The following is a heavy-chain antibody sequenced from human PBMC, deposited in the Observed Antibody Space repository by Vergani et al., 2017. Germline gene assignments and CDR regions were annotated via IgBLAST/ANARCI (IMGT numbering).Heavy chain of an antibody. V-gene: IGHV1-2*02. CDR2: INPNSGGP. CDR3: ARVGTSSNRDYFDY. Sequence: QVQLVQSGAEVKKPGASVKVSCKASGYTFTDYFMHWVRQAPGQGLEWMGWINPNSGGPNYAQKFQGRVTMTRDTSISTAYMELSNLRSDDTAEYYCARVGTSSNRDYFDYWGQGTLVTVSS. CDR1: GYTFTDYF. J-gene: IGHJ4*02. D-gene: IGHD2-2*01.